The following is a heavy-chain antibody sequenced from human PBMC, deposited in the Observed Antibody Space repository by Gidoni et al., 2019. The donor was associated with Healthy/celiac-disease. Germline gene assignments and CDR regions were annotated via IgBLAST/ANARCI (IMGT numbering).Heavy chain of an antibody. Sequence: QVQLVESGGGVVQPGRSLRLSCAASGFTFSSYGMPWVRQAPGKGLEWVAVIWLDVSNKYYADSVKGRFTISRDNSKNTLYLQMNSLRAEDTAVYYCARGPDYDFWSGYHRPLPGMDVWGQGTTVTVSS. J-gene: IGHJ6*02. V-gene: IGHV3-33*01. CDR3: ARGPDYDFWSGYHRPLPGMDV. CDR1: GFTFSSYG. CDR2: IWLDVSNK. D-gene: IGHD3-3*01.